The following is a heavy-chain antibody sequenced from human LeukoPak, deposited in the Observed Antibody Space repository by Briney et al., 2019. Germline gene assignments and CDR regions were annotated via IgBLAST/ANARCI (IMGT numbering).Heavy chain of an antibody. J-gene: IGHJ6*03. CDR2: ISAYNGNT. D-gene: IGHD2-2*01. CDR3: ARGYCSSTSCPNPHYYYYYMDV. V-gene: IGHV1-18*01. CDR1: GYTFTSYG. Sequence: ASVKVSCKASGYTFTSYGISWVRQAPGQGLEWMGWISAYNGNTNYAQKFQGRVTITADESTSTAYMELSSLRSEDTAVYYCARGYCSSTSCPNPHYYYYYMDVWGKGTTVTVSS.